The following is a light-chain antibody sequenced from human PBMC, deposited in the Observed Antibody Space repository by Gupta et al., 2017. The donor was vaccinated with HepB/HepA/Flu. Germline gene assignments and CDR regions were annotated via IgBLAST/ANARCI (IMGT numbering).Light chain of an antibody. Sequence: EIVMTQSPATLSVSPVERATLSCSASQSVSSNLAWYQQKPGQAPRLLIYGASTRATGIPARFSGSGSGTKFTLTISSLQSEDFAVYYCQQYNNWPPLTFGGGTKVEIK. CDR3: QQYNNWPPLT. J-gene: IGKJ4*01. V-gene: IGKV3-15*01. CDR2: GAS. CDR1: QSVSSN.